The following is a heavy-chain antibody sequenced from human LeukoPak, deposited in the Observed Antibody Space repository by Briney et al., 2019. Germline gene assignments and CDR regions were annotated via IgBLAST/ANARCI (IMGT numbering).Heavy chain of an antibody. V-gene: IGHV4-34*01. D-gene: IGHD4-11*01. CDR2: INHSGST. CDR1: GGSFSGYY. Sequence: SETLSLTCAVYGGSFSGYYWSWIRQPPGKGLEWIGEINHSGSTNYNPSLKSRVTISVDTSKNQFSLKLSSVTAADTAVYYCARAVVNYSNGYYFDYWGRGTLVTVSS. CDR3: ARAVVNYSNGYYFDY. J-gene: IGHJ4*02.